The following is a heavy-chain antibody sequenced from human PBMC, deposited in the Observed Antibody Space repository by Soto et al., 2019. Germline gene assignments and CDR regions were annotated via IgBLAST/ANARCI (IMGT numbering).Heavy chain of an antibody. CDR1: GGSISSDDYY. CDR3: ARELSNSPDYFDY. CDR2: IYYSGRT. J-gene: IGHJ4*02. Sequence: TLSLTFTVSGGSISSDDYYWSWIRQPPGKGLEWIGYIYYSGRTAYNPSLKSRLIISIDTSKNQFSLNLNSVSGADTAVYYCARELSNSPDYFDYWGQGTLVTVSS. D-gene: IGHD6-6*01. V-gene: IGHV4-30-4*01.